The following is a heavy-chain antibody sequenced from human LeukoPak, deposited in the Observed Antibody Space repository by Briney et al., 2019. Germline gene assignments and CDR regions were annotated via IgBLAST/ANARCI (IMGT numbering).Heavy chain of an antibody. CDR3: ARETHWEQLVLTLGYYYYYYMDV. CDR1: GGSISSSSYY. CDR2: IYYSGST. D-gene: IGHD6-13*01. J-gene: IGHJ6*03. V-gene: IGHV4-39*07. Sequence: SETLSLTCTVSGGSISSSSYYWGWIRQPPGKGLEWIGSIYYSGSTYYNPSLKSRVTISVDTSKNQFSLKLSSVTAADTAVYYCARETHWEQLVLTLGYYYYYYMDVWGKGTTVTISS.